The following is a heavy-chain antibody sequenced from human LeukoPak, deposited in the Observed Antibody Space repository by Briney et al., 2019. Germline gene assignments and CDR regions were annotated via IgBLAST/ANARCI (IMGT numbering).Heavy chain of an antibody. CDR2: IYYSGIT. D-gene: IGHD1-26*01. J-gene: IGHJ4*02. CDR3: ARGAGSSAPDFDY. Sequence: SETLSLTCTVSGGSISSSNYYWGWIRQPPGKGLEWIGSIYYSGITYYNPSLKSRVTISVDTSKNQFSLKPSSVTAADTAVYYCARGAGSSAPDFDYWGQGTLVTVSS. V-gene: IGHV4-39*01. CDR1: GGSISSSNYY.